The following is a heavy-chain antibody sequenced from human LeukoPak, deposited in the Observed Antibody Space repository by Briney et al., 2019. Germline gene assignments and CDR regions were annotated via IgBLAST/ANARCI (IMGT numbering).Heavy chain of an antibody. Sequence: GGSLRLSCAASGFTFSSHSMAWVRQPPGKGLEWVSCISSSGSYIFYADSVKGRFTVSRDNAKNSLYLQMNSLRAEDTGVYYCASRPLYGSGSFNWFDPWGQGTLVTVSS. CDR1: GFTFSSHS. V-gene: IGHV3-21*01. CDR3: ASRPLYGSGSFNWFDP. CDR2: ISSSGSYI. D-gene: IGHD3-10*01. J-gene: IGHJ5*02.